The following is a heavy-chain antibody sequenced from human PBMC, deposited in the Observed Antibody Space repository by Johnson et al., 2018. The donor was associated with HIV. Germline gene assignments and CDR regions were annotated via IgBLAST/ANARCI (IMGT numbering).Heavy chain of an antibody. CDR1: GFTFSTFG. Sequence: QVQLVESGGGVVQPGRSLRLSCAASGFTFSTFGMHWVRQAPGKGLEWVAVISHDGDNKYYADSVKGRFTISRDNSKNTLYLQMNRLRAEDTAVYYCAKDLYSSSWTNDAFDIWGQGTMVTVSS. D-gene: IGHD6-13*01. J-gene: IGHJ3*02. V-gene: IGHV3-30*18. CDR2: ISHDGDNK. CDR3: AKDLYSSSWTNDAFDI.